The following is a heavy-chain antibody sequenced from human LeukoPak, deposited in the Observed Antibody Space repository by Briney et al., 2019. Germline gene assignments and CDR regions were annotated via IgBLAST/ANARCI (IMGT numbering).Heavy chain of an antibody. J-gene: IGHJ6*02. V-gene: IGHV3-13*01. Sequence: GGSLRLSCAASGFTFSSYDMHWVRQATGKGLEWVSAIGTAGVTYYPGSVKGRFTISRENAKNSLYLQMNSLRAGDTAVYYCARETNYYGMDVWGQGTTVTVSS. CDR1: GFTFSSYD. CDR3: ARETNYYGMDV. CDR2: IGTAGVT.